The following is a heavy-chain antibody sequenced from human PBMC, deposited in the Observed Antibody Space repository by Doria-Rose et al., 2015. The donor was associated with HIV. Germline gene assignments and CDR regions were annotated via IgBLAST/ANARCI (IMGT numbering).Heavy chain of an antibody. V-gene: IGHV2-26*01. CDR1: GVSLSSPGMG. D-gene: IGHD6-13*01. J-gene: IGHJ4*02. CDR2: NFSDDER. Sequence: SGPVLVKPTETLTLTCTVSGVSLSSPGMGVSWIRQPSGKALEWLANNFSDDERSYKTSLKSTLTIRRGTSKSQVVLTMTDMDPVDTATYYCARIKSSRWYHKYYFDFWGQGTLVIVSA. CDR3: ARIKSSRWYHKYYFDF.